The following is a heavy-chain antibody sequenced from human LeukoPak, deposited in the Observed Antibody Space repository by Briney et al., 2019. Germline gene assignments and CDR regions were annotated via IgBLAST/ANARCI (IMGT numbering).Heavy chain of an antibody. Sequence: GGSLRPSCAASGFTFSSYTMHWVRQAPGKGLEWISYISGGSSTIHYADSVKGRFTVSRDNARNSLYLQMNSLRDEDTAVYYCARRDYGSGSFFGIDYWGQGTLVIVSS. J-gene: IGHJ4*02. CDR2: ISGGSSTI. V-gene: IGHV3-48*02. CDR1: GFTFSSYT. CDR3: ARRDYGSGSFFGIDY. D-gene: IGHD3-10*01.